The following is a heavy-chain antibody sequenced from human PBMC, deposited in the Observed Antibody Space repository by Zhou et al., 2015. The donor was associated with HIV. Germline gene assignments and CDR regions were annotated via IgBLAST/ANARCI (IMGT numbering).Heavy chain of an antibody. D-gene: IGHD6-6*01. J-gene: IGHJ2*01. V-gene: IGHV1-69*06. CDR1: GGTFTNTA. CDR2: IITNFGAA. CDR3: ARDRGGATRPGWRYFDL. Sequence: QVQLVQSGAEVKEPGSSVKVSCKASGGTFTNTAIAWVRQAPGKGLEWMGGIITNFGAAHHAQRFQDRVRMIADKSTSTAYMELSSLRSEDTAVYYCARDRGGATRPGWRYFDLWGRGTLVTVSS.